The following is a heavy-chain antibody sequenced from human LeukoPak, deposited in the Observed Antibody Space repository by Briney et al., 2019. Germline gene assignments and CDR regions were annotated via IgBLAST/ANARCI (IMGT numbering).Heavy chain of an antibody. CDR2: ISNGGGYI. Sequence: GGSLRLSCAASGFTFSNYNMNWVRQAPGKGLEWVSFISNGGGYIYYTDSVKGRFTISRDNAKNSLFLQMNSLRAEDTAVYYCARAGPPAFDPWGQGTLVTVSS. V-gene: IGHV3-21*01. CDR1: GFTFSNYN. CDR3: ARAGPPAFDP. J-gene: IGHJ5*02.